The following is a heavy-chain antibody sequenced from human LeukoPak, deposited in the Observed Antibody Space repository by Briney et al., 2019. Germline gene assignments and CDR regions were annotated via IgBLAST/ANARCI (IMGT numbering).Heavy chain of an antibody. Sequence: ASVKVSCKASGYTFTSYGISWVRQAPGQGLEWMGWISAYNGNTNYAQKLQGRVTMTTDTSTSTAYMELRSLRSGDTAVYYCARDSAPLLPAANDYWGQGTLVTVSS. CDR2: ISAYNGNT. J-gene: IGHJ4*02. CDR3: ARDSAPLLPAANDY. D-gene: IGHD2-2*01. CDR1: GYTFTSYG. V-gene: IGHV1-18*01.